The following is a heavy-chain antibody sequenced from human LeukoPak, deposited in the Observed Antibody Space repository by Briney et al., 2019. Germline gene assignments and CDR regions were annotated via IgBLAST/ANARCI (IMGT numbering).Heavy chain of an antibody. J-gene: IGHJ4*02. CDR3: ARASRKGYYDSSGYLVY. Sequence: GASVKVSYKASGGTFSSYAISWVRQAPGQGLEWMGGIIPIFGTANYAQKFQGRVTITADESTSTAYMELSSLRSEDTAVYYCARASRKGYYDSSGYLVYWGQGTLVTVSS. CDR1: GGTFSSYA. V-gene: IGHV1-69*13. D-gene: IGHD3-22*01. CDR2: IIPIFGTA.